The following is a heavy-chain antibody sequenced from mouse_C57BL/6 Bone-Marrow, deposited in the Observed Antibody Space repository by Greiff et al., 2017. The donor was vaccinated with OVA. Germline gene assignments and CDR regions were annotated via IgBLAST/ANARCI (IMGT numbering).Heavy chain of an antibody. CDR3: ARDPYYFDY. CDR1: GYAFSSSW. V-gene: IGHV1-82*01. CDR2: IYPGDGDT. Sequence: ESGPELVKPGASVKISCKASGYAFSSSWMNWVKQRPGKGLEWIGRIYPGDGDTNYNGKFKGKATLTADKSSSTAYMQLSSLTSEDSAVYFCARDPYYFDYWGQGTTLTVSS. J-gene: IGHJ2*01.